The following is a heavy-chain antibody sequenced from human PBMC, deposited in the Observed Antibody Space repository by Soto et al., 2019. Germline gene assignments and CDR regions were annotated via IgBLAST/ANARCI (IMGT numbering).Heavy chain of an antibody. Sequence: QVQLVQSGAEVKKPGASVKVSCKASGYTFTSYGISWVRQAPGQGLEWMGWISAYNGNTNYAQKLQGRVTMTTDTSTSTAYMELMSRRSDDTAVYYCARDKRYSNYPNWFDPWGQGTLVTVSS. CDR3: ARDKRYSNYPNWFDP. CDR2: ISAYNGNT. V-gene: IGHV1-18*01. CDR1: GYTFTSYG. J-gene: IGHJ5*02. D-gene: IGHD4-4*01.